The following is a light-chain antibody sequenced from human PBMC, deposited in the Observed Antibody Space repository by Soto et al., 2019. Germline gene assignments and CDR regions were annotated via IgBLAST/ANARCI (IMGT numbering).Light chain of an antibody. CDR1: QGISRS. CDR3: QQADTFPIT. V-gene: IGKV1D-12*01. Sequence: DIQMTESLSSLSAYVGERVTTTCPASQGISRSLAWYQQKPGKAPKLLIYSASSLQSGVPSRFSGSGFGTDFTLTISSLQPEDFATYYCQQADTFPITFGQGTQLEIK. J-gene: IGKJ5*01. CDR2: SAS.